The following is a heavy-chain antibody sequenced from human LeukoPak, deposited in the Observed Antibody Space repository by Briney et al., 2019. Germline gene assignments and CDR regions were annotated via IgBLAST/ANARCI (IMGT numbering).Heavy chain of an antibody. CDR1: GFTFSSYW. V-gene: IGHV3-7*01. Sequence: GGSLRLSCAASGFTFSSYWMSWVRQAPGKGLEWVANIKQDGSEKYYVDSVKGRFTISRDNAKNSLYLQMNSLRAEDTAVYYCARDRPRGYSYGTVVDYWGQGTTVTVSS. J-gene: IGHJ4*03. CDR2: IKQDGSEK. CDR3: ARDRPRGYSYGTVVDY. D-gene: IGHD5-18*01.